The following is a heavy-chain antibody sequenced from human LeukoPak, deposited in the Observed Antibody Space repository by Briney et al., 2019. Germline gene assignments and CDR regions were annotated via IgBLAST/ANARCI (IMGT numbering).Heavy chain of an antibody. J-gene: IGHJ6*02. Sequence: PGGSLRLSCVASGFSLSDSWMSWVRQAAGRGLEWVADIKKDGSVKEYVDSVKGRFTISRDNAKNSPYLQMDSLRAEDTAVYYCATYTHWVAGDAWGQGTTGSVSS. V-gene: IGHV3-7*01. CDR3: ATYTHWVAGDA. D-gene: IGHD7-27*01. CDR1: GFSLSDSW. CDR2: IKKDGSVK.